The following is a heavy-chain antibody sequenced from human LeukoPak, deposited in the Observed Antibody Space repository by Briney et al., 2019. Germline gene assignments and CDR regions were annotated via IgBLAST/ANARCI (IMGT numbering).Heavy chain of an antibody. V-gene: IGHV3-23*01. J-gene: IGHJ1*01. Sequence: PGGSLRLSCAASGFTFKNYAMTWVRQAPGKGLKWVSRTSGSGDIRLYADSVKGRFTISRTNSENRLYLQMNSLRADDSGVYYCANYRSGGGGYYSGLEHWGQGTQVTVSS. D-gene: IGHD2-15*01. CDR3: ANYRSGGGGYYSGLEH. CDR2: TSGSGDIR. CDR1: GFTFKNYA.